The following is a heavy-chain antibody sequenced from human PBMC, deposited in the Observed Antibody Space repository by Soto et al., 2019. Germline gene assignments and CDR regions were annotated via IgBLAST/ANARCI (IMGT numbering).Heavy chain of an antibody. CDR2: IWYDGSNK. V-gene: IGHV3-33*01. CDR3: AREGVPRYIDY. J-gene: IGHJ4*02. Sequence: GGSLRLSCAASGFTFSSYGMHWVRQAPGKGLEWVAVIWYDGSNKYYADSVKGRFTISRDNSKNTLYLQMNSLRAEDTAVYYCAREGVPRYIDYCGQGSLVTVYS. CDR1: GFTFSSYG. D-gene: IGHD6-6*01.